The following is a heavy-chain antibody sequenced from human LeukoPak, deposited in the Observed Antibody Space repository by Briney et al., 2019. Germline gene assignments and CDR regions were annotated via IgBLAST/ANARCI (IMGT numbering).Heavy chain of an antibody. J-gene: IGHJ4*02. CDR3: ATNVPGTTYFDP. CDR2: INHSGST. V-gene: IGHV4-34*01. D-gene: IGHD1-14*01. Sequence: SETLSLTCAVYGDSFSGYYWTRLRQPPGKGLEWIGEINHSGSTNDNPSLKSRITISVDTSKNQLSLNLTSVTAADTAIYYCATNVPGTTYFDPWGQGTLVTVSS. CDR1: GDSFSGYY.